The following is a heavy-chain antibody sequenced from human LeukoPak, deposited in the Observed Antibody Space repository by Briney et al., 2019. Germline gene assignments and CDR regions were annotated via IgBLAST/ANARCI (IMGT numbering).Heavy chain of an antibody. Sequence: GGSLRLSCAASGFTFSSYGMHWVRQAPGKGLEWVAVISYDGSNKYYADSVKGRFTISRDNSKNTLYLQMNSLRADDTAVYYCAKDLVVGALDYWGQGTLVTVSS. CDR2: ISYDGSNK. CDR1: GFTFSSYG. D-gene: IGHD1-26*01. J-gene: IGHJ4*02. V-gene: IGHV3-30*18. CDR3: AKDLVVGALDY.